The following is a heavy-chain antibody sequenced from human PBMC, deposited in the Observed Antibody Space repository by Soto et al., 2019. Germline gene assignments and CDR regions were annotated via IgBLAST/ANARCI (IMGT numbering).Heavy chain of an antibody. D-gene: IGHD2-2*01. V-gene: IGHV3-21*02. Sequence: EVQLVESGGGLVMPGGSLRLSCAASGFSFSSYGMIWVRQAPGKGLEWVSSISSSSSYMSYADSLKGRFTISRDNAKNSVYLQMNSLRAEDTAVYYCARSDCTSTSCYVVWFDPWGQGTLVTVSS. CDR1: GFSFSSYG. CDR2: ISSSSSYM. J-gene: IGHJ5*02. CDR3: ARSDCTSTSCYVVWFDP.